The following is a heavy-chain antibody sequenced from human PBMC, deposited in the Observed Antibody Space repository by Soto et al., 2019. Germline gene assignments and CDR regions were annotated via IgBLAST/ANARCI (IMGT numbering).Heavy chain of an antibody. Sequence: GGSLRLSCAASGFTFSSYAMHWVRQAPGKGLEYVSAISSNGGSTYYANSVKGRFTISRDNSKNTLSLQMGSLRAEDMAVYFCARGVTMVRGIIIRNSPFDYWGQGTLVTVSS. CDR3: ARGVTMVRGIIIRNSPFDY. J-gene: IGHJ4*02. CDR1: GFTFSSYA. CDR2: ISSNGGST. V-gene: IGHV3-64*01. D-gene: IGHD3-10*01.